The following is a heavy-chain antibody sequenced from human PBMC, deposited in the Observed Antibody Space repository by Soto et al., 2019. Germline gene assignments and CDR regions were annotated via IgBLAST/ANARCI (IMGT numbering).Heavy chain of an antibody. J-gene: IGHJ4*02. CDR2: ISHSGSA. CDR3: ARGRNLGGTYLDY. CDR1: GESFSGYY. V-gene: IGHV4-34*01. D-gene: IGHD1-1*01. Sequence: QVQLQQWGAGLLKPSETLSLTCAVYGESFSGYYWRWIRQPPGKGLEWIGEISHSGSANYNPSLKSRVTISVDRSKNQFSLKLSSVTAADTAVYYCARGRNLGGTYLDYWGQGTLVTVSS.